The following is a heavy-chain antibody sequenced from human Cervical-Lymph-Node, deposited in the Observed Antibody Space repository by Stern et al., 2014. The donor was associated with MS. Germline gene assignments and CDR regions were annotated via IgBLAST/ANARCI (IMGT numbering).Heavy chain of an antibody. D-gene: IGHD4-17*01. Sequence: EVQLVESGGGLVQPDRSLRLSCEASGFKFEHSGMHWVRHAPGKGLEWVSGINWNSNSIGYADSVKGRFTISRDNAKSSLFLQMNGLRAEDTGLYYCVRGVTVTGNFDLWGRGTLVTVSS. CDR1: GFKFEHSG. J-gene: IGHJ4*01. CDR2: INWNSNSI. CDR3: VRGVTVTGNFDL. V-gene: IGHV3-9*01.